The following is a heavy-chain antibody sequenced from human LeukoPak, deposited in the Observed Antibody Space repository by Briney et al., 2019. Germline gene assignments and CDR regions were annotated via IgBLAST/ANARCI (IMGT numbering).Heavy chain of an antibody. V-gene: IGHV4-4*02. CDR3: ASGSYYGSGSQIYYYYGMDV. Sequence: SETLSLTCAVSGGSISSSNWWSWVRQPPGKGLEWIGEIYHSGCTNYNPSLKSRVTISVDTSKNQFSLKLSSVTAADTAVYYCASGSYYGSGSQIYYYYGMDVWGKGTTVTVTS. CDR1: GGSISSSNW. J-gene: IGHJ6*04. CDR2: IYHSGCT. D-gene: IGHD3-10*01.